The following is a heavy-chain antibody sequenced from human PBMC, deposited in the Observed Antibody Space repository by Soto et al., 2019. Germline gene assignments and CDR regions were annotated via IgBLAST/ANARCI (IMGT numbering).Heavy chain of an antibody. V-gene: IGHV3-48*02. J-gene: IGHJ3*02. CDR1: GFTFSSYS. CDR2: ISSSSSTI. Sequence: EVQLVESGGGLVQPGGSLRLSCAASGFTFSSYSMNWVRQAPGKGLEWVSYISSSSSTIYYADSVKGRFTISRDNAKNSLYLQMNSLRDEDTAVYYCARDRPIVVVRPGAFDIWGQGTMVTVSS. CDR3: ARDRPIVVVRPGAFDI. D-gene: IGHD3-22*01.